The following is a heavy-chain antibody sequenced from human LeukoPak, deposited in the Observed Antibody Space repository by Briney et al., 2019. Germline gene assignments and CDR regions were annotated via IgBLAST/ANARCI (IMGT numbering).Heavy chain of an antibody. V-gene: IGHV3-23*01. D-gene: IGHD4-17*01. CDR1: AFTFSSYA. Sequence: GGSLRLSCAASAFTFSSYAMSWVRQALGKGLEWVSASAGADSTYYADSVQGRFTISRDNSKNTLYLQMSGLRAEDTAVYFCARGAYGDYDSWGQGTLVTVSS. CDR2: SAGADST. CDR3: ARGAYGDYDS. J-gene: IGHJ5*01.